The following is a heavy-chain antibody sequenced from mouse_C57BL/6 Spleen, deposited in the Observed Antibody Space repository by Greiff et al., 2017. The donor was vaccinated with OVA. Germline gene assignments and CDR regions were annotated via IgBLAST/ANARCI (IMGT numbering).Heavy chain of an antibody. V-gene: IGHV3-6*01. J-gene: IGHJ2*01. Sequence: ESGPGLVKPSQSLSLTCSVTGYSITSGYYWNWIRQFPGNKLEWMGYISYDGSNNYNPSLKNRISITRDTSKNQFFLKLNSVTTEDTATDYCARDDYEYDGYYFDYWGQGTTLTVSS. CDR1: GYSITSGYY. D-gene: IGHD2-4*01. CDR3: ARDDYEYDGYYFDY. CDR2: ISYDGSN.